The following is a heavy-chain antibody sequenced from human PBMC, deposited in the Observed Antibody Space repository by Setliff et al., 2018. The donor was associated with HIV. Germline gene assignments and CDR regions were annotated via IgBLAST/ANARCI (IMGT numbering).Heavy chain of an antibody. Sequence: KPSETLSLTCTVSGGSISSSSYYWGWIRQPPGKGLEWIGSIYYSGSTYYNPSLKSRVTISVDTSKNQFSLKLSSVTAADTAVYYCARDYCGGDCYFPYYYYGMDVWGQGTTVTSP. D-gene: IGHD2-21*02. CDR1: GGSISSSSYY. V-gene: IGHV4-39*07. J-gene: IGHJ6*02. CDR2: IYYSGST. CDR3: ARDYCGGDCYFPYYYYGMDV.